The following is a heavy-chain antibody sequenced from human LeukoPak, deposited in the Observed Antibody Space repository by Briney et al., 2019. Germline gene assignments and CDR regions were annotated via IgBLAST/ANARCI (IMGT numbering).Heavy chain of an antibody. CDR3: ARGARGDYVY. CDR2: IYYTGST. Sequence: PSETLSLTCTVSGDSISSYYWSWIRQPPGKGLEWIGYIYYTGSTNYNPSLKSRVTISVDTSKNQFSLKLTSVTAADTAVYYCARGARGDYVYWGQGTLVTVSS. V-gene: IGHV4-59*01. J-gene: IGHJ4*02. CDR1: GDSISSYY. D-gene: IGHD4-17*01.